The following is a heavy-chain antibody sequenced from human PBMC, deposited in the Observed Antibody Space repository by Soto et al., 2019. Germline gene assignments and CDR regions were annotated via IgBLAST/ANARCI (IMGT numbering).Heavy chain of an antibody. CDR2: ISGSGGST. Sequence: GGSLRLSCAASGFTFSSYAMSWVRQAPGKGLEWVSAISGSGGSTYYADSVKGRFTISRDNSKNTLYLQMNSLRAEDTAVYYCAKADEYSSSSGLVGDYYYGMDVWGQGTTVTVSS. CDR3: AKADEYSSSSGLVGDYYYGMDV. V-gene: IGHV3-23*01. J-gene: IGHJ6*02. D-gene: IGHD6-6*01. CDR1: GFTFSSYA.